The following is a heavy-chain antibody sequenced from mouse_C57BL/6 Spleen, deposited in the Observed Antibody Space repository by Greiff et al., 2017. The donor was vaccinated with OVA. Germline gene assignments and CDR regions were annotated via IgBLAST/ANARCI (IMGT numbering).Heavy chain of an antibody. D-gene: IGHD1-1*01. CDR3: AREGLKGTTVVADY. V-gene: IGHV1-55*01. CDR2: IYPGSGST. Sequence: QVQLQQPGAELVKPGASVKMSCKASGYTFTSYWITWVKQRPGQGLEWIGDIYPGSGSTNYNEKFKSKATLTVDTSSSTAYMQLSSLTSEDSAVYYCAREGLKGTTVVADYWGQGTTLTVSS. CDR1: GYTFTSYW. J-gene: IGHJ2*01.